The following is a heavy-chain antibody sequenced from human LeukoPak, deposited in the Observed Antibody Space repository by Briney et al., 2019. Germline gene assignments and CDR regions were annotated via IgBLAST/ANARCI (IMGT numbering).Heavy chain of an antibody. J-gene: IGHJ4*02. Sequence: PSETLSLTCTVSGGSISSYYWSWIRQPPGKGLEWIGYIYYSGSTNYNPSLKSRVTISVDTSKNQFSLKLTSVAAADTAVYYCARGGYDILTGYYIAPIFDYWGQGTLVTVSS. CDR1: GGSISSYY. V-gene: IGHV4-59*01. CDR3: ARGGYDILTGYYIAPIFDY. D-gene: IGHD3-9*01. CDR2: IYYSGST.